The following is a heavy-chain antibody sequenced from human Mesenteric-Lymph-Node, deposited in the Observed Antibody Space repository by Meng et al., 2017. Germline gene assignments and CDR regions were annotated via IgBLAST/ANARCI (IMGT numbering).Heavy chain of an antibody. V-gene: IGHV4-31*03. CDR2: IYYSGST. D-gene: IGHD3-22*01. CDR3: ARVDSSGYFLDY. Sequence: QVQLQESGPGRVKPAQTQALTGTVSGGSISSGGHSWSWIRQHPGKGLEWIAYIYYSGSTYYNPSLKSRVILSVDTSKNQFSLKLSSVTAADTAVYYCARVDSSGYFLDYWGQGTLVTVSS. CDR1: GGSISSGGHS. J-gene: IGHJ4*01.